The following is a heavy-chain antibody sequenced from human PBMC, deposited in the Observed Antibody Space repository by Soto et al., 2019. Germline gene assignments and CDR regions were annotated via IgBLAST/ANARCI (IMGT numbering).Heavy chain of an antibody. CDR1: GGSISSGGYY. J-gene: IGHJ3*01. CDR3: ARDREAERYCFWCYLSRVSAFAF. CDR2: IYYSGST. Sequence: TSETLSLTCTVSGGSISSGGYYWSWIRQHPGKGLEWIGYIYYSGSTYYNPSLKSRVTISVDTSKNQFSLKLSSVTAADTAVYYCARDREAERYCFWCYLSRVSAFAFWGQGSMDPVSS. V-gene: IGHV4-31*03. D-gene: IGHD3-3*01.